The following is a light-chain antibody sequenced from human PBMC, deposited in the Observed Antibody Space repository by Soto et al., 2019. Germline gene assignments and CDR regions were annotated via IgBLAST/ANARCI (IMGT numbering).Light chain of an antibody. Sequence: SSELTQPPSVSVSPGQTASISCSGDKSGDKYVCWYQQKPGQSPVLVIYQDNKRPSGIPERFSGSNSENTATLTISGTQAVDEADYYCQAWDSGVVFGGGTKLTVL. CDR3: QAWDSGVV. V-gene: IGLV3-1*01. CDR1: KSGDKY. J-gene: IGLJ2*01. CDR2: QDN.